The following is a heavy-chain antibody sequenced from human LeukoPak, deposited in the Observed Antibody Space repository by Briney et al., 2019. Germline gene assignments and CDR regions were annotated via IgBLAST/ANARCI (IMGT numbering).Heavy chain of an antibody. V-gene: IGHV4-59*01. Sequence: SETLSLTCTVSGGSISSYYWNWIRQPPGKGPEWIGYIYYSGSTNYNPSLKSRVTISLDPSKNQFSLNLTSVTAVDTAVYYCARFTPQGYGWGGYNRFDPWGQGTLVTVSS. J-gene: IGHJ5*02. CDR2: IYYSGST. CDR1: GGSISSYY. CDR3: ARFTPQGYGWGGYNRFDP. D-gene: IGHD3-16*01.